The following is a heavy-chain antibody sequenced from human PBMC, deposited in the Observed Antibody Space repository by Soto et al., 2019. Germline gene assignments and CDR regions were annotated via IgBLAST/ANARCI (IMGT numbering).Heavy chain of an antibody. J-gene: IGHJ4*02. V-gene: IGHV4-59*01. CDR1: GGSISRYY. CDR3: ARDAGGYCSGGTCYEFDY. CDR2: IYNSGIT. Sequence: QVQLQESGPGLVKPSETLSLTCTVSGGSISRYYWSWIRQPPGKGLEWIGYIYNSGITKYNPSLKSRFTISADPSKNQISLKLNSMTAADTAVYYCARDAGGYCSGGTCYEFDYWGQGTLVTVSS. D-gene: IGHD2-15*01.